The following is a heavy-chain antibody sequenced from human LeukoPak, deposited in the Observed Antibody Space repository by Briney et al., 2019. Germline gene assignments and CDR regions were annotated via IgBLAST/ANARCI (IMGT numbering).Heavy chain of an antibody. CDR3: ARHIGSGWYRGGFDY. Sequence: SETLSLTCAVSGGSISSRNWWTWVRQSPGKGLEWIGEISHSGSTNYNPSLKSRVTISVDTSKNQFSLKLSSVTAADTAVYYCARHIGSGWYRGGFDYWGQGTLVTVSS. D-gene: IGHD6-19*01. V-gene: IGHV4-4*02. CDR1: GGSISSRNW. CDR2: ISHSGST. J-gene: IGHJ4*02.